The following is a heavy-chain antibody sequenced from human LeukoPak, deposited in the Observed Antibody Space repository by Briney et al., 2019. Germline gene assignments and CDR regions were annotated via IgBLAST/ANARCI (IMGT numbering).Heavy chain of an antibody. D-gene: IGHD6-13*01. J-gene: IGHJ4*02. CDR1: GYTFTSYY. V-gene: IGHV1-46*01. CDR3: ARDVEQLYYFDY. Sequence: ASVKVSCKASGYTFTSYYMHWVGQAPGQGLEWMGIINPSGGSTSYAQKFQGRVTMTRDMSTSTVYMELSSLRSEDTAVYYCARDVEQLYYFDYWGQGTLVTVSS. CDR2: INPSGGST.